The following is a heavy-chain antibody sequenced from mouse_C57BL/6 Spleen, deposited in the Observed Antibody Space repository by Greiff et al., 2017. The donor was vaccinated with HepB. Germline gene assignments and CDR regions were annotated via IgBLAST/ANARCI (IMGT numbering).Heavy chain of an antibody. V-gene: IGHV1-80*01. Sequence: VQLQQSGAELVKPGASVKISCKASGYAFSSYWMNWVKQRPGKGLEWIGQIYPGDGDTNYNGKFKGKATLTADKSSSTAYLQLSSLTSEDSAVYFCARLDDPYWYFDVGGTGTTVTVSS. D-gene: IGHD2-3*01. CDR2: IYPGDGDT. CDR3: ARLDDPYWYFDV. CDR1: GYAFSSYW. J-gene: IGHJ1*03.